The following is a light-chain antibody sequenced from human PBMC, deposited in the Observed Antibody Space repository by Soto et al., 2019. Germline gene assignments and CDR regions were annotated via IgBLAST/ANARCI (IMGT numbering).Light chain of an antibody. CDR1: QSVDSNY. CDR2: DAS. CDR3: QQYGGSPRT. J-gene: IGKJ1*01. V-gene: IGKV3-20*01. Sequence: EIVLTQSPDTLSLSPGERATLSCRASQSVDSNYLAWYQQKPGQAPRVLIYDASIRATGIPDRFSGSGSGTDFTLTISRMEPEDFAVYCCQQYGGSPRTFGQGTKVDI.